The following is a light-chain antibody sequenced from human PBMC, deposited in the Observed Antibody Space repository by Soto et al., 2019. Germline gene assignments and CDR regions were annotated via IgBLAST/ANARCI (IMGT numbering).Light chain of an antibody. V-gene: IGKV3-20*01. Sequence: VLTQTPGTLSLSPGGIASLSCRASQSVGTYLAWYKQRSGQAPRLLIYGASTRATGIPDRVSGSGSRTEFTLTISRLEPEDFEVYYCQQCGDSPITFGQGTRLEIK. CDR2: GAS. CDR1: QSVGTY. CDR3: QQCGDSPIT. J-gene: IGKJ5*01.